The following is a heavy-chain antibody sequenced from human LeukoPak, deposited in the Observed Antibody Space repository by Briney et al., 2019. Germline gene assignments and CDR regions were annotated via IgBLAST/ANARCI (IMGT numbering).Heavy chain of an antibody. D-gene: IGHD3-10*01. CDR1: GLTFSSYA. V-gene: IGHV3-30-3*01. Sequence: GGSLRLSCAASGLTFSSYAMHWVRQAPGKGLEWVAVISYDGSNKYYADSVKGRFTISRDNAKNSLYLQMNSLRAEDTAVYYCARGQWFGDPSGPLDYWGQGTLVTVSS. J-gene: IGHJ4*02. CDR3: ARGQWFGDPSGPLDY. CDR2: ISYDGSNK.